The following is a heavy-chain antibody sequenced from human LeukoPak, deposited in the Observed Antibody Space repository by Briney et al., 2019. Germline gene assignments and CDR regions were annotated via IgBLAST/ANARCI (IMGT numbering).Heavy chain of an antibody. Sequence: ASVKVSCKASGYTFTGYYMHWVRQAPGQGLEWMGIINPSGGSTSYAQKFQGRVTMTRDTSTSTVYMELSSLRSEDTAVYYCASRGYDSSGYPDAFDIWGQGTMVTVSS. CDR3: ASRGYDSSGYPDAFDI. D-gene: IGHD3-22*01. V-gene: IGHV1-46*01. CDR1: GYTFTGYY. CDR2: INPSGGST. J-gene: IGHJ3*02.